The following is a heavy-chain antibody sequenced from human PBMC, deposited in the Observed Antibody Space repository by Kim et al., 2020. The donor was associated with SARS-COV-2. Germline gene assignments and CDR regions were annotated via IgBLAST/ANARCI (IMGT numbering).Heavy chain of an antibody. D-gene: IGHD5-18*01. CDR2: IYYSGST. CDR3: ARVRDTANFGAFDI. Sequence: SETLSLTCTVSGGSISSGGYYWSWIRQHPGKGLEWIGYIYYSGSTYYNPSLKSRVTISVDTSKNQFSLKLSSVTAADTAVYYCARVRDTANFGAFDIWGQGTMVTVSS. CDR1: GGSISSGGYY. V-gene: IGHV4-31*03. J-gene: IGHJ3*02.